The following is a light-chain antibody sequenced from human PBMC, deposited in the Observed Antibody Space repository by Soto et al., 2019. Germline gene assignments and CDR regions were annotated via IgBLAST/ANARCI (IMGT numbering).Light chain of an antibody. Sequence: EIVLTQSPGTLSLSPGERATLSCRASQTVSSNYLAWYQQKLGQAPRLLMYDASSRATGIPDRFSGSGSGTDFTLTINILEPEDFAVYYCQQYGTSPFTFGPGTKVDIK. CDR2: DAS. J-gene: IGKJ3*01. CDR1: QTVSSNY. CDR3: QQYGTSPFT. V-gene: IGKV3-20*01.